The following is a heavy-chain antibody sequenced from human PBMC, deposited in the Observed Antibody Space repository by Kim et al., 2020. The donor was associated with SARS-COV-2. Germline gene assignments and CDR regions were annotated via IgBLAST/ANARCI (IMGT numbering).Heavy chain of an antibody. Sequence: GGSLRLSCAASGFTFDDYVMHWVRQAPGKGLEWVSLISGDGGRTYYGDSVKGRFTISRDNSKHSLYLQINSLRTEDTALYYCAKDGSSPGSYLPPLDYYSMDVWGQGTTVTVSS. J-gene: IGHJ6*02. CDR1: GFTFDDYV. D-gene: IGHD3-10*01. CDR2: ISGDGGRT. V-gene: IGHV3-43*02. CDR3: AKDGSSPGSYLPPLDYYSMDV.